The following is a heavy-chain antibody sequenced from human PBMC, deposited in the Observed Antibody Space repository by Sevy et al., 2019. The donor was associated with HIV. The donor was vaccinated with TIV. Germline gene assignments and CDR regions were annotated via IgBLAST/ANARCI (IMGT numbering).Heavy chain of an antibody. J-gene: IGHJ6*02. D-gene: IGHD1-26*01. V-gene: IGHV3-73*01. CDR3: TRHQSPFGSRPYYYYGMDV. CDR2: IRSKANSYAT. CDR1: GLTFSGSA. Sequence: GGSLRLSCAASGLTFSGSAMHWVRQASGKGLEWVGRIRSKANSYATAYAASVKGRFTISRDDSKNTAYLQMNSLKTEDTAVYYCTRHQSPFGSRPYYYYGMDVWGQGTTVTVSS.